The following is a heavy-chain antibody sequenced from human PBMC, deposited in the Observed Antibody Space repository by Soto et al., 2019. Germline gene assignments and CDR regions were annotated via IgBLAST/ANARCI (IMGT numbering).Heavy chain of an antibody. CDR1: GYTFTNYA. CDR3: ARDRIAVSWWFDP. D-gene: IGHD6-19*01. CDR2: INAGNGNT. V-gene: IGHV1-3*01. J-gene: IGHJ5*02. Sequence: ASVKVSCKASGYTFTNYAMHWVRQAPGQRLEWMGWINAGNGNTKYSQKFQGRVTITRDTSASTAYMELSSLRSEDTAVYYCARDRIAVSWWFDPWGQGTLVTVSS.